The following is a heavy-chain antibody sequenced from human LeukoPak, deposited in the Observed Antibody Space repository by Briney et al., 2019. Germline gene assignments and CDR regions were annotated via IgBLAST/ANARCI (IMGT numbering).Heavy chain of an antibody. Sequence: SETLSLTCAVSGYSISSGYYWGWIRQPPGKGQEWIGSIYHSGSTYYNPSLKSRVTISVDTSKNQFSLKLSSVTAADTAVYYCARLFGPSGFGVVLWFDPWGQGTLVTVSS. CDR1: GYSISSGYY. CDR3: ARLFGPSGFGVVLWFDP. V-gene: IGHV4-38-2*01. J-gene: IGHJ5*02. CDR2: IYHSGST. D-gene: IGHD3-3*01.